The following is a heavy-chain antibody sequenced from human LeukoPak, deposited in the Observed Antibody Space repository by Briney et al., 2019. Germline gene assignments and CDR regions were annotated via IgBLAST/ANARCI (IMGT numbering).Heavy chain of an antibody. Sequence: ASVKVSCKASGYTFTGYYMHWVRQAPGQGLEWMGRINPNSSGTNYAQKFQGRVTITRDTSISTAYMELSRLRSDDTAVYYCAREQAVAGTALDYWGQGTLVTVSS. CDR3: AREQAVAGTALDY. CDR1: GYTFTGYY. CDR2: INPNSSGT. V-gene: IGHV1-2*06. D-gene: IGHD6-19*01. J-gene: IGHJ4*02.